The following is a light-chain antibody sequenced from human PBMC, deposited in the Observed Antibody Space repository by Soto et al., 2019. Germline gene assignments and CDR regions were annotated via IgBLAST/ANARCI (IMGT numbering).Light chain of an antibody. CDR2: EIS. CDR3: SSYTSSQAYV. J-gene: IGLJ1*01. CDR1: SSDVGGYNY. Sequence: SVLTQPASVSGSPGQSHPISGTGTSSDVGGYNYVYWYQQHPGNAPKLMMYEISNRPSGVSNRFSGSKACNTASLTISGLQAEDEADYFCSSYTSSQAYVFGTGTKVTVL. V-gene: IGLV2-14*01.